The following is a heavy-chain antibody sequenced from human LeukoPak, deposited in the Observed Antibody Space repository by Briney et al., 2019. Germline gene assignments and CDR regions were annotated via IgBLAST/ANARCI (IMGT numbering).Heavy chain of an antibody. Sequence: PGGSLRLSCAASGFTFSSYGMHWVRQAPGKGRKWVAVISYDGSNKYYADSVKGRFTISRDNSKNTLYLQMNSLRAEDTAVYYCAKELSGRFDYWGQGTLVTVSS. CDR2: ISYDGSNK. V-gene: IGHV3-30*18. CDR1: GFTFSSYG. CDR3: AKELSGRFDY. D-gene: IGHD3-10*01. J-gene: IGHJ4*02.